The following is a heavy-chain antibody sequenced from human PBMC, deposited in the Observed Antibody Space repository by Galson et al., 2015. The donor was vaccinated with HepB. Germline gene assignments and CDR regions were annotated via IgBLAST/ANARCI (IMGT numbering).Heavy chain of an antibody. CDR3: ARRFGLGVFHP. Sequence: TLSLTCSVSGGSISGGSYYWSWIRQPPGNGPEWIGSIYYSGNTYDNPSLKSRLTLSVDTSKNQFSLKLSSVTAADTAIYYCARRFGLGVFHPWGHGTLVTV. CDR1: GGSISGGSYY. D-gene: IGHD3-16*01. CDR2: IYYSGNT. V-gene: IGHV4-39*01. J-gene: IGHJ5*02.